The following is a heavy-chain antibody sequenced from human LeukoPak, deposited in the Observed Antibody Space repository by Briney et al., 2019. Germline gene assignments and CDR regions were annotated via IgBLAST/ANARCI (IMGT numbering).Heavy chain of an antibody. D-gene: IGHD4-17*01. CDR3: ARVSYGDYSYWFDP. J-gene: IGHJ5*02. V-gene: IGHV1-46*01. CDR1: GYTFTSYY. Sequence: GASVKVSCKASGYTFTSYYMHWVRQAPGQGLEWMGIINPSGGSTSYAQKFQGRVTMTRDTSISTAYMELSRLRSDDAAVYYCARVSYGDYSYWFDPWGQGTLVTVSS. CDR2: INPSGGST.